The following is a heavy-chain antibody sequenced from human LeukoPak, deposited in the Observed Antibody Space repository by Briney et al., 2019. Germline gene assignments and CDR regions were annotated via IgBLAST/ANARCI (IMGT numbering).Heavy chain of an antibody. J-gene: IGHJ4*02. CDR3: ARVGYSGNDLGY. Sequence: ASVTVSCKASGYTFTDYYIHCVRQAPGQGLEWMGWINPNTGGTNYAQKFQGRVTMTRDTSITTAYMELSGLRSDDTAVYNCARVGYSGNDLGYWGQGTLVTVSS. D-gene: IGHD5-12*01. CDR1: GYTFTDYY. CDR2: INPNTGGT. V-gene: IGHV1-2*02.